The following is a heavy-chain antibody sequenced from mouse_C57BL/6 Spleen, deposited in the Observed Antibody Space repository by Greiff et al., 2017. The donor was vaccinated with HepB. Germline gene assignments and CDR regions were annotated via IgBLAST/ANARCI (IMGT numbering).Heavy chain of an antibody. CDR1: GYTFTSYW. CDR2: IHPNSGST. CDR3: ARDSSYVWFAY. J-gene: IGHJ3*01. Sequence: VQLQQPGAELVKPGASVKLSCKASGYTFTSYWMHWVKQRPGQGLEWIGMIHPNSGSTNYNEKFKSKATLTVDKSSSTAYMQLSSLTSEDSAVYYCARDSSYVWFAYWGQGTLVTVSA. D-gene: IGHD1-1*01. V-gene: IGHV1-64*01.